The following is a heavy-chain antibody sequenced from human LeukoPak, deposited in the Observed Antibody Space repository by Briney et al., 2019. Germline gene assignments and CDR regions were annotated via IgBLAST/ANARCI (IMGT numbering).Heavy chain of an antibody. V-gene: IGHV4-59*01. CDR1: GGSISGYY. Sequence: SETLSLTCTVSGGSISGYYWSWLRQPPGKGLEWIGYISDSGSANYNPSLKSRVTISVDRSKNQFSLRLTSVTAADTAVYYCARVSWFPGTSYYYMDVWGKGTTVTVSS. D-gene: IGHD1-1*01. CDR3: ARVSWFPGTSYYYMDV. J-gene: IGHJ6*03. CDR2: ISDSGSA.